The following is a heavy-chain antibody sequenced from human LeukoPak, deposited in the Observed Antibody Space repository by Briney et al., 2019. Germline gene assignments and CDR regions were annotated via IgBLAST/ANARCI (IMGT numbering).Heavy chain of an antibody. J-gene: IGHJ4*02. CDR1: GGTFSSYA. D-gene: IGHD2-2*01. CDR3: ARGEVVPAAIPFDY. V-gene: IGHV1-69*01. Sequence: GASVKVSCKASGGTFSSYAISWVRQAPGQGLEWMGGIIPIFGTANYAQKFQGRVTITADESTCTAYMELSSLRSEDTAVYYCARGEVVPAAIPFDYWGQGTLVTVSS. CDR2: IIPIFGTA.